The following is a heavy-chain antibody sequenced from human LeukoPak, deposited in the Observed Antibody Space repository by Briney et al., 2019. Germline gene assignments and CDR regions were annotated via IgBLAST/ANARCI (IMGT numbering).Heavy chain of an antibody. Sequence: HPGGSLRLSCAASGFTFSSYGMHWVRQAPGKGLEWVAVISYDGSNKYYADSVKGRFTISRDNSKNTLYLQMNSLRAEDTAVYYCAKIYDSSGYSFDYWGQGTLVTVSS. CDR3: AKIYDSSGYSFDY. CDR1: GFTFSSYG. D-gene: IGHD3-22*01. J-gene: IGHJ4*02. CDR2: ISYDGSNK. V-gene: IGHV3-30*18.